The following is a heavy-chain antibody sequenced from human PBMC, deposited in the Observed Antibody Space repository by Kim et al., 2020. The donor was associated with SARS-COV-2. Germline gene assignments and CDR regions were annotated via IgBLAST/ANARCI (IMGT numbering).Heavy chain of an antibody. D-gene: IGHD3-10*01. J-gene: IGHJ4*02. CDR3: AKDRITMVRGEEGGY. Sequence: DSVKGRFTISRDNSKNTLYLQMNSLRAEDTAVYYCAKDRITMVRGEEGGYWGQGTLVTVSS. V-gene: IGHV3-23*01.